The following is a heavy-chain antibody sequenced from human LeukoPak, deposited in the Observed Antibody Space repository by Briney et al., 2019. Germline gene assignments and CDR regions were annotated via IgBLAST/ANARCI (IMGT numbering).Heavy chain of an antibody. Sequence: SETLSLTCTVSGGSISSSSYYWGWIRQPPGKGLEWIGSIYYSGSTYYNPSLKSRVTISVDTSKNQFSLELSSVTAADTAVYYCARQVVPAANLFDYWGQGTLVTVSS. CDR1: GGSISSSSYY. CDR3: ARQVVPAANLFDY. J-gene: IGHJ4*02. D-gene: IGHD2-2*01. V-gene: IGHV4-39*01. CDR2: IYYSGST.